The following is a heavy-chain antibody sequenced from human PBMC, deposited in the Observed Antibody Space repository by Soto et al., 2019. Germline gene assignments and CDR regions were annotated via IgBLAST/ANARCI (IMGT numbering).Heavy chain of an antibody. CDR1: GGIFSSYA. V-gene: IGHV1-69*13. D-gene: IGHD5-12*01. CDR2: IIPILGPA. Sequence: AASVKVSCKASGGIFSSYAISWVRQAPGQGLEWMGGIIPILGPANYAQKFQGRVTITADESTSTAYMYLSSLRSEDTAVYYCARGGYSGYDYNYYYYGMDVWGQGTTVTVSS. CDR3: ARGGYSGYDYNYYYYGMDV. J-gene: IGHJ6*02.